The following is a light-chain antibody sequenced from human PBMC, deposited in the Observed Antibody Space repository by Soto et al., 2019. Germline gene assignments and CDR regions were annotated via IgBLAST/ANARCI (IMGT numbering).Light chain of an antibody. Sequence: DIVMTQSPDSLAVSLGERATINCTSSQSVLFSSNNKNYVAWYQHKSGQPPKLLIYWASTRESGVPDRFSGSGSGTEFTLTIGSLQAEDVAVYYCQQYFASPHFGQGTRVEIK. J-gene: IGKJ5*01. V-gene: IGKV4-1*01. CDR1: QSVLFSSNNKNY. CDR3: QQYFASPH. CDR2: WAS.